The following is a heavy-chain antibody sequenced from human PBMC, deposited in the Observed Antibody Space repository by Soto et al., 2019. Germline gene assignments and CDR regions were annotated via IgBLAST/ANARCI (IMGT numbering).Heavy chain of an antibody. Sequence: PGGSLRLSCAASGFTFSSYGMHWVRQAPGKGLEWVAVIWYDGSNKYYADSVKGRFTISRDNSKNTLYLQMNSLRAEDTAVYYCARATAALPSIDYWGQGTLVTVSS. CDR3: ARATAALPSIDY. CDR2: IWYDGSNK. CDR1: GFTFSSYG. D-gene: IGHD6-6*01. J-gene: IGHJ4*02. V-gene: IGHV3-33*01.